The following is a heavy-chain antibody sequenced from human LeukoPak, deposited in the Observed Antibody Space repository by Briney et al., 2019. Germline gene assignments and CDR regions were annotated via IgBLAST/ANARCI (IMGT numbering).Heavy chain of an antibody. J-gene: IGHJ4*02. Sequence: SGGSLRLSCAASGFTFSSFAMHWVRQAPGKGLEWVAVISLEGRNKYYADSLKGRFTISRDNSKNTLYLQMDSLRGEGTAVYYCAKDPGGYYFDNWGQGTVVTVSS. CDR2: ISLEGRNK. D-gene: IGHD1-14*01. CDR3: AKDPGGYYFDN. CDR1: GFTFSSFA. V-gene: IGHV3-30*18.